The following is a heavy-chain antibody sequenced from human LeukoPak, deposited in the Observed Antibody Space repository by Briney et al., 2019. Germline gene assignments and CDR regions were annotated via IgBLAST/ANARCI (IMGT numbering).Heavy chain of an antibody. D-gene: IGHD5-18*01. CDR1: GGSISSGDYY. J-gene: IGHJ4*02. CDR3: ARDGGYSYGPLDH. V-gene: IGHV4-30-4*01. Sequence: PPQTLSLTCTVSGGSISSGDYYWSWIRQPPGKGLEWIGFFYHSGTIYYNPSLESRVTISVDTSKNQFTLRLTSVTAADTAVYFCARDGGYSYGPLDHWGQGALVTVSS. CDR2: FYHSGTI.